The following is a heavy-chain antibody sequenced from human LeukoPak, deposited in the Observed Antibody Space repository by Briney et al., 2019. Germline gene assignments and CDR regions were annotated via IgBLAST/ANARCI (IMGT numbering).Heavy chain of an antibody. Sequence: GESLKISCKGSGYSFTSYWIGWVRQMPGKGLEWMGIICPGDSDTRYSPSFQGQVTISADKSISTAYLQWSSLKASDTAMYYCARHRGQGVRGVIILEEDYWGQGTLVTVSS. J-gene: IGHJ4*02. CDR1: GYSFTSYW. V-gene: IGHV5-51*01. D-gene: IGHD3-10*01. CDR2: ICPGDSDT. CDR3: ARHRGQGVRGVIILEEDY.